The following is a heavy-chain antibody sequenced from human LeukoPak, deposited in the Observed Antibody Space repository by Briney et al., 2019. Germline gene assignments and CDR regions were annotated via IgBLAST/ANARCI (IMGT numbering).Heavy chain of an antibody. D-gene: IGHD6-19*01. V-gene: IGHV3-74*01. CDR1: GFTLNSYW. J-gene: IGHJ4*02. CDR3: ARAGYSSGWYYFDA. Sequence: GGSLRLSCAASGFTLNSYWVHWVRQGPGKGLVWVSRINGDGSTTSYAVSVKGRFTISRYSAKSTLYLHMNSPRDEDTAVYYCARAGYSSGWYYFDAWGQGTPVTASS. CDR2: INGDGSTT.